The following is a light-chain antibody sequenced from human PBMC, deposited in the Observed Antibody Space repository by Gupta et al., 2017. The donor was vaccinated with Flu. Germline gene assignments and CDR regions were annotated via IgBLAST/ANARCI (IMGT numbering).Light chain of an antibody. J-gene: IGKJ1*01. CDR2: AAS. CDR3: QQNDSYPRT. V-gene: IGKV1-8*01. Sequence: PSSFSASAGDRVTITCRASQGISSYLAWYQQKPGKAPKLLIYAASTLQSGVPSRFSGSGSGTDFTLTITCLQSEDFATYYCQQNDSYPRTFGQGTKVEIK. CDR1: QGISSY.